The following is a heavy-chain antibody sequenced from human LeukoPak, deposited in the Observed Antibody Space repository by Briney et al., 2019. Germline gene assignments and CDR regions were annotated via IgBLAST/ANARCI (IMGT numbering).Heavy chain of an antibody. CDR1: SGSFSGYY. Sequence: SETLSLTCAVYSGSFSGYYWSWIRQPPGKGLEWIGEINHSGSTNYNPSLKSRVTISVDTSKNQFSLKLSSVTAADTAVYYCARRRRSGWYWFDYWGQGTLVTVSS. CDR2: INHSGST. V-gene: IGHV4-34*01. D-gene: IGHD6-19*01. CDR3: ARRRRSGWYWFDY. J-gene: IGHJ4*02.